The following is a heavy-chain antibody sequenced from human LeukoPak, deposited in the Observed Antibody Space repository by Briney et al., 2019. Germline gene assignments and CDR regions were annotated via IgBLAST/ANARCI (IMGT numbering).Heavy chain of an antibody. D-gene: IGHD3-3*01. CDR3: ASPSDGDFWSGYLTY. CDR1: GFTFSDSA. CDR2: IRSKTHNYAT. Sequence: GGSLKLSCAASGFTFSDSAIHWVRQASGKGLEWVGRIRSKTHNYATEYGASMKGTFTISRDDSKNTASLQMNSLKVEDTATYYCASPSDGDFWSGYLTYWGQGTVVTVSS. J-gene: IGHJ4*02. V-gene: IGHV3-73*01.